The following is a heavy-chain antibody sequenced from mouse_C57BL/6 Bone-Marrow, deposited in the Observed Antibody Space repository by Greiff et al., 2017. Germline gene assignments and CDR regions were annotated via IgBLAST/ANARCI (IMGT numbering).Heavy chain of an antibody. CDR3: AAYYYGRGVYLDY. V-gene: IGHV5-17*01. Sequence: EVQRVESGGGLVKPGGSLKLSCAASGFTFSDYGMHWVRQAPEKGLEWVAYISSGSSTIYYADTVKGRFTISRDNAKNTLFLQMTSLRSEDTAMYFCAAYYYGRGVYLDYWGQGTTLTVS. J-gene: IGHJ2*01. CDR2: ISSGSSTI. D-gene: IGHD1-1*01. CDR1: GFTFSDYG.